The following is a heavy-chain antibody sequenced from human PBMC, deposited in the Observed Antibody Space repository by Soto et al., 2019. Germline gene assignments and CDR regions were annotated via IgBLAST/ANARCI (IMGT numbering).Heavy chain of an antibody. CDR2: IYYTGNT. D-gene: IGHD3-22*01. CDR3: ARWNYDSSGRRFDY. V-gene: IGHV4-61*01. Sequence: SETLSLTCSVSSGPVSSGTHYWTWIRQPPGKGLEWIGYIYYTGNTNYNPSLKSRVTISVDTSKNQFSLKLSSVTAADTAVYYCARWNYDSSGRRFDYWGQGTLVTVSS. CDR1: SGPVSSGTHY. J-gene: IGHJ4*02.